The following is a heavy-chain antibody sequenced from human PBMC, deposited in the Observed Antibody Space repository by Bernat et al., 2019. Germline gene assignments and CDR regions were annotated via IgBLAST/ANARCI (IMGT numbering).Heavy chain of an antibody. D-gene: IGHD2-15*01. J-gene: IGHJ4*02. Sequence: EVPLVESGGGLVPPGGSLRLSCAASGFTFSDNWMHWVRQAPGKGLVWVSRINSDGSSTAYADSVKGRFTISRDNAKNTLYLQMNSLRAEDTAVYFCASLYCSPVPCYDYWGQGTLVTVSS. V-gene: IGHV3-74*01. CDR1: GFTFSDNW. CDR2: INSDGSST. CDR3: ASLYCSPVPCYDY.